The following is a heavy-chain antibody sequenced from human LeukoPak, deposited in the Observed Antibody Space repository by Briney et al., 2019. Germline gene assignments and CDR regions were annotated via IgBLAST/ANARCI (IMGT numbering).Heavy chain of an antibody. CDR3: AKDRDSSSWYFDY. CDR2: ISYDGSNK. V-gene: IGHV3-30*18. Sequence: PGGSLRLSCAASGFSFSTYGMHWVRQAPGKGLEWAALISYDGSNKYYADSVKGRFTISRDNSKNTLYLRMNSLRAEDTAVYYCAKDRDSSSWYFDYWGQGTLVTVSS. CDR1: GFSFSTYG. J-gene: IGHJ4*02. D-gene: IGHD6-13*01.